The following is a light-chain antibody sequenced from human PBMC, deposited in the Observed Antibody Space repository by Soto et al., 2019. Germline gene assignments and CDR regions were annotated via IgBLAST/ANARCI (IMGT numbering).Light chain of an antibody. V-gene: IGKV3-11*01. CDR3: QQRSIRPWT. CDR1: QSVSNY. Sequence: EIVLTQSPATLSLSPGERATLSCWASQSVSNYFVWYQQKPGQAPRLLIYDASKRATGIPARFSGSGSGTDFTLTISSLEPEDFAVYYCQQRSIRPWTFGQGTKVEIK. J-gene: IGKJ1*01. CDR2: DAS.